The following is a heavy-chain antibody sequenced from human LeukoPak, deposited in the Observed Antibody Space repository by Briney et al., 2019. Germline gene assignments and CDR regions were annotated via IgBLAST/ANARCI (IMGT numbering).Heavy chain of an antibody. CDR3: TTDPSGGAFDI. D-gene: IGHD3-10*01. CDR1: GFTFSNAW. V-gene: IGHV3-15*01. Sequence: GGSLRLSCAASGFTFSNAWMSWVRQAPGKGLEWVGRIKSKADGGTTDYAAPVKGRFTTSRDDSKNTLYLQMNSLKTEDTAVYYCTTDPSGGAFDIWGQGTMVTVSS. CDR2: IKSKADGGTT. J-gene: IGHJ3*02.